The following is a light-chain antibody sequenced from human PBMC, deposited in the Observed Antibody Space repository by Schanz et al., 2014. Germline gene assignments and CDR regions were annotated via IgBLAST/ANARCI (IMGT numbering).Light chain of an antibody. J-gene: IGLJ2*01. CDR2: EVS. V-gene: IGLV2-8*01. CDR1: SIDVGGYNY. CDR3: SYDSTLRRV. Sequence: QSALTQPPSASGSPGQSVTISCTGTSIDVGGYNYVSWYQQHPGKAPKLMIYEVSKRPSGVPDRFSGSKSGTSASLAITGLQGEDEADYCQSYDSTLRRVFGGGTKLTVL.